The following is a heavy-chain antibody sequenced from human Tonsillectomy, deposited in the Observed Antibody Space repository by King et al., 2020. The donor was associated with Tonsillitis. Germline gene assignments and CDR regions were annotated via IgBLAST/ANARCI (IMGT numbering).Heavy chain of an antibody. V-gene: IGHV1-24*01. D-gene: IGHD5/OR15-5a*01. Sequence: VQLVQSGAEVKKPGASVKVSCKVSGYTLTELSIHRVRQAPGKGLEWMGGFRPEDGEGIYAQNFQGRVTMTEDTSTDTAYMELSSLSTEDTAVFLCASPYXVXLTXXXWGXGTLXTXSS. CDR2: FRPEDGEG. CDR3: ASPYXVXLTXXX. J-gene: IGHJ4*01. CDR1: GYTLTELS.